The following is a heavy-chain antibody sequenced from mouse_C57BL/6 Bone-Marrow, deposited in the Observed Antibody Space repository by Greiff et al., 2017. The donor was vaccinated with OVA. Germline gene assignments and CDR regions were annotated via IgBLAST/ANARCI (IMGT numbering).Heavy chain of an antibody. Sequence: LQQSGGGLVQPGGSLKLSCAASGFTFSDYYMYWVRQTPEKRLEWVAYISNGGGSTYYPDTVKGRFTISRDNAKNTLYLQMSRLKSEDTAMYYCASPYYLWGQGTLVTVSA. D-gene: IGHD2-10*01. CDR3: ASPYYL. V-gene: IGHV5-12*01. J-gene: IGHJ3*01. CDR2: ISNGGGST. CDR1: GFTFSDYY.